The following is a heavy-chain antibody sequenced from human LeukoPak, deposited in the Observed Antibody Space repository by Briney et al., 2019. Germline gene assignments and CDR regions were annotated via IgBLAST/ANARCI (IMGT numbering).Heavy chain of an antibody. CDR2: LYSGDDT. CDR1: GFTVGTKY. Sequence: GGSLRLSCAASGFTVGTKYMNWVRQAPGKGPEWVSILYSGDDTYYADSVRGRFIVSRDSSKNTLYLHMSALRAEDTAVYYCARVGDHYHWYLDLWGRGTLVTVSS. CDR3: ARVGDHYHWYLDL. D-gene: IGHD3-10*01. V-gene: IGHV3-53*01. J-gene: IGHJ2*01.